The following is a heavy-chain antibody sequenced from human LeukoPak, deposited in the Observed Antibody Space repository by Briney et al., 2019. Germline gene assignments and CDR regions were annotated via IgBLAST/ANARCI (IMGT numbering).Heavy chain of an antibody. Sequence: GGSLRLSCAASGFTFDDYGMGWVRQAPGKGLEWVGFIRSKVYGGTTEYAASVKGRFTISRDDSRSIAYVQMNSLKMEDTAVYYCTRASVCSSGWYVDYWGQGTLVTVSP. J-gene: IGHJ4*02. CDR1: GFTFDDYG. CDR3: TRASVCSSGWYVDY. CDR2: IRSKVYGGTT. D-gene: IGHD6-19*01. V-gene: IGHV3-49*04.